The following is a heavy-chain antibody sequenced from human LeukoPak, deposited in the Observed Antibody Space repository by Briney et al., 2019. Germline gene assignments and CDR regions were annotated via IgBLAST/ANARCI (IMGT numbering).Heavy chain of an antibody. D-gene: IGHD6-19*01. J-gene: IGHJ4*02. CDR1: GDSVSSNNGA. Sequence: SQTLSLTCGISGDSVSSNNGAWNWIRQSPSRGLEWLGRTYYRSKWYDDYAGSVQGRITISPDTSKNQFSLHLYSVTPEDTAVYYCARDVGTSGRHTFDYWGQGTLVTVSS. V-gene: IGHV6-1*01. CDR3: ARDVGTSGRHTFDY. CDR2: TYYRSKWYD.